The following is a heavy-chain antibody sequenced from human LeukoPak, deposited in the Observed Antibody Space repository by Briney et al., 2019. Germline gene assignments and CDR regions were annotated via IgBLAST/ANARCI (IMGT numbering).Heavy chain of an antibody. J-gene: IGHJ5*02. V-gene: IGHV1-69*04. D-gene: IGHD5-18*01. Sequence: SVKVSCKASGGTFSSYAISWVRQAPGQGLEWMGRIIPILGIANYAQKFQGRVTITADKSTSTAYMELGSLRSEDTAVYYCARVRGNSYGYTNWFDPWGQGTLVTVSS. CDR1: GGTFSSYA. CDR2: IIPILGIA. CDR3: ARVRGNSYGYTNWFDP.